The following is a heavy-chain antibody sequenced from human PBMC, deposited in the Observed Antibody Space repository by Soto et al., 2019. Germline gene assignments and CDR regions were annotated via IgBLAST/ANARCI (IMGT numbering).Heavy chain of an antibody. Sequence: PSETLSLTCTVSGGSISSYYWSWIRQPPGKGLEWIGYIYYSGSTNYNPSLKSRVTISVDTSKNQFSLKLSSVTAADTAVYYCARASDGFLEWLSKPYYYYGMDVWGQGTTVTVSS. CDR2: IYYSGST. CDR3: ARASDGFLEWLSKPYYYYGMDV. CDR1: GGSISSYY. J-gene: IGHJ6*02. V-gene: IGHV4-59*01. D-gene: IGHD3-3*01.